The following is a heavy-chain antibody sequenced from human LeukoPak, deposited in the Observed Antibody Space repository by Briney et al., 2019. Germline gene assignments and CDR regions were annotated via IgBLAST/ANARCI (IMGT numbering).Heavy chain of an antibody. CDR1: GFTFSSYG. CDR2: ISYDGSNK. D-gene: IGHD2-2*01. V-gene: IGHV3-30*18. CDR3: AKDRGKYQLLVEFDY. Sequence: GGSLRLSCAASGFTFSSYGMHWVRQAPGKGLEWVAVISYDGSNKYYADSVKGRFTTSRDNSKNTLYLQMNSLRAEDTAVYYCAKDRGKYQLLVEFDYWGQGTLVTVSS. J-gene: IGHJ4*02.